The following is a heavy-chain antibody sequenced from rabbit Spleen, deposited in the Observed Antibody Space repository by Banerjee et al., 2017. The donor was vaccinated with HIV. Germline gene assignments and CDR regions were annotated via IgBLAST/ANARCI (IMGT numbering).Heavy chain of an antibody. CDR1: GLDFSSRYW. V-gene: IGHV1S40*01. Sequence: QSLEESGGDLVKPGASLTLTCKASGLDFSSRYWICWIRQAPGKGLEWIACIDVVKSGSTYYASWAKGRFTISKPSSTTVALQVTSLTAADTATYFCARDLDGVIGWNFGWWGQGTLVTVS. CDR2: IDVVKSGST. D-gene: IGHD1-1*01. CDR3: ARDLDGVIGWNFGW. J-gene: IGHJ4*01.